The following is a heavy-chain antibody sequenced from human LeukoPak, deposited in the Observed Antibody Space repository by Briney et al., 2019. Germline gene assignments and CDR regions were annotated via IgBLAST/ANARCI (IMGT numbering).Heavy chain of an antibody. CDR3: ARSTTVTTPTLYYCYYGMDV. Sequence: SVKVSCKASGGTFSSYAISWVRQAPGQGLEWMGGIIPIFGTANYAQKFQGRVTVTADESTSTAYMELSSLRSEDTAVYYCARSTTVTTPTLYYCYYGMDVWGQGTTVTVSS. J-gene: IGHJ6*02. V-gene: IGHV1-69*13. D-gene: IGHD4-17*01. CDR1: GGTFSSYA. CDR2: IIPIFGTA.